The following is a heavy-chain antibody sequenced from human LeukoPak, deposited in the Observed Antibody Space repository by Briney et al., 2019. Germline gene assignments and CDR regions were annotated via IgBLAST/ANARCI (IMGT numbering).Heavy chain of an antibody. Sequence: SQTLSLTCAISGDSVSSNSAAWNWIRQSPSRGLEWLGRTYYRSKWYNDYAVSVKSRITINPDTSKNQLSLKLSSVTAADTAVYYCARDQAAQVVGATYDYWGQGTLVTVSS. CDR1: GDSVSSNSAA. CDR3: ARDQAAQVVGATYDY. V-gene: IGHV6-1*01. D-gene: IGHD1-26*01. CDR2: TYYRSKWYN. J-gene: IGHJ4*02.